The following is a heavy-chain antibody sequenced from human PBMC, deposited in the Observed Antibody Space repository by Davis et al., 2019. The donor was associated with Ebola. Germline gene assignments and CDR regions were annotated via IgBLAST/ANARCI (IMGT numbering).Heavy chain of an antibody. Sequence: PSETLSLTCTVSGGSISSYYWSWIRQPPGKGLEWIGYIYYSGSTNYNPSLKSRVTISVDTSKNQFSLKLSSVTAADTAVYYCARRTYYDFWSGYSTGFDPWGQGTLVTVSS. J-gene: IGHJ5*02. CDR3: ARRTYYDFWSGYSTGFDP. D-gene: IGHD3-3*01. V-gene: IGHV4-59*01. CDR2: IYYSGST. CDR1: GGSISSYY.